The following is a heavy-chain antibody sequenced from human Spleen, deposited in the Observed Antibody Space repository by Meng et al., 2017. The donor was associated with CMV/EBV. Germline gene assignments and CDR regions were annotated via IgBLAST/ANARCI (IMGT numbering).Heavy chain of an antibody. Sequence: SGGTFSSYAISWVRQAPGQGLEWMGGIIPIFGTANYAQKFQGRVTITTDESTSTAYMELSSLRSEDTAVYYCARDRSWNTGRYGMDVWGQGTTVTVSS. CDR3: ARDRSWNTGRYGMDV. V-gene: IGHV1-69*05. D-gene: IGHD1/OR15-1a*01. CDR1: GGTFSSYA. J-gene: IGHJ6*02. CDR2: IIPIFGTA.